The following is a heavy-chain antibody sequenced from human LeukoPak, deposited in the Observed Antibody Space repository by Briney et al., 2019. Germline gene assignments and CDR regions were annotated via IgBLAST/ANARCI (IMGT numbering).Heavy chain of an antibody. CDR2: ISYDGSNK. CDR1: GFTFSSYA. CDR3: ARGGYYYDSSGYYFDY. V-gene: IGHV3-30*04. Sequence: GGSLRLSCAASGFTFSSYAMHWVRQAPGKGLEWVAVISYDGSNKYYADSVRGRFTISRDNSKNTLYLQMNSLRAEDTAVYYCARGGYYYDSSGYYFDYWGQGTLVTVSS. D-gene: IGHD3-22*01. J-gene: IGHJ4*02.